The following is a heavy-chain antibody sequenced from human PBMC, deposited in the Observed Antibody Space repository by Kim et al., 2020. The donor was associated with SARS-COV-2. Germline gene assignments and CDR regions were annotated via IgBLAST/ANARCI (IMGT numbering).Heavy chain of an antibody. CDR3: AKGRTIFGVSIPSDY. J-gene: IGHJ4*02. V-gene: IGHV3-23*01. Sequence: GGSLRLSCAASGFTFSGFPMSWVRQAPGKGLEWVSSIGGSGNTTHYTASVKGRFIISRDNFKNMLYLQLNSLRAEDTAVYYCAKGRTIFGVSIPSDYWGQGTLVIVSS. D-gene: IGHD3-3*01. CDR1: GFTFSGFP. CDR2: IGGSGNTT.